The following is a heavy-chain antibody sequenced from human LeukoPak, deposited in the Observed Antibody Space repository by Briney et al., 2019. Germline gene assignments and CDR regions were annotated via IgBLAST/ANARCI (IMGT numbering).Heavy chain of an antibody. J-gene: IGHJ3*02. Sequence: SETLSLTCTVSGGSISSVDYYWSWIRQPPGKGLEWIGYIYYSGATYYNPSLKSRITISVDTSKNQFSLRLSSVTAADTAVYYCARDGLYLKAAAGTEAFDIWGQGTMVTVSS. CDR2: IYYSGAT. CDR1: GGSISSVDYY. V-gene: IGHV4-30-4*01. D-gene: IGHD6-13*01. CDR3: ARDGLYLKAAAGTEAFDI.